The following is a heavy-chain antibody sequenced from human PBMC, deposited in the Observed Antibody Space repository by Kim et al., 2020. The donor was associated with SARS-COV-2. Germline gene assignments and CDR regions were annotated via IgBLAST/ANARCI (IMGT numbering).Heavy chain of an antibody. CDR1: GFTFSSYS. V-gene: IGHV3-21*01. J-gene: IGHJ4*02. CDR3: ARDLMVRGVIIHEY. Sequence: GGSLRLSCAASGFTFSSYSMNWVRQAPGKGLEWVSSISSSSSYIYYADSVKGRFTISRDNAKNSLYLQMNSLRAEDTAVYYCARDLMVRGVIIHEYWGQGTLVTVSS. CDR2: ISSSSSYI. D-gene: IGHD3-10*01.